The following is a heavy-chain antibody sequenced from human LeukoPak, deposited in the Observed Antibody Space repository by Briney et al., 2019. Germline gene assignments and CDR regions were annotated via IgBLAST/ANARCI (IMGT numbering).Heavy chain of an antibody. J-gene: IGHJ3*02. V-gene: IGHV1-2*02. D-gene: IGHD3-16*01. CDR2: INPNSGGT. CDR1: GNTFNGYY. CDR3: ARDPPPDYGRRDEAFYI. Sequence: GSGKVSCKASGNTFNGYYMHWVRQAPGPRLEGMGWINPNSGGTKYVQKFLGRVTMTRDTSLSTAYMELSRLRSDDTGVYYCARDPPPDYGRRDEAFYICGEGTMITVSP.